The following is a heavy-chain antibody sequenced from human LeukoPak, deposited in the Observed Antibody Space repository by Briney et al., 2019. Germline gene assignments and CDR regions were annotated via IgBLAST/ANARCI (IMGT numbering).Heavy chain of an antibody. Sequence: SVKVSCKASGYTFTGYYIHWVRQAPGQGLEWMGGIIPIFGTANYAQKFQGRVTITADESTSTAYMELSSLRSEDTAVYYCASTITRGNENYFDYWGQGTLVTVSS. J-gene: IGHJ4*02. V-gene: IGHV1-69*13. CDR2: IIPIFGTA. CDR3: ASTITRGNENYFDY. CDR1: GYTFTGYY. D-gene: IGHD5-12*01.